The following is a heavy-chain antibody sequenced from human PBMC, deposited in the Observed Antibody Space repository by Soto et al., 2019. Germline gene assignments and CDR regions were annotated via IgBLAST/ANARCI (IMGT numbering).Heavy chain of an antibody. CDR1: GDSISSSNW. J-gene: IGHJ4*02. D-gene: IGHD2-8*02. CDR3: ARDKITGLFDY. V-gene: IGHV4-4*02. Sequence: SETLSLTCNVSGDSISSSNWWSWVRQPPGKGLEWIGEIYHMGSTNYNPSLKSRVTISVDTSKNQFSLKLTSVTAADTAVYYCARDKITGLFDYWGQGTLVTVSS. CDR2: IYHMGST.